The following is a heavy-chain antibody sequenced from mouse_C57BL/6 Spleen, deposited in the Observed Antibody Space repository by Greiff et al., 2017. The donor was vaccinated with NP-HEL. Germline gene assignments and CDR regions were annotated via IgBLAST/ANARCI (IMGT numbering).Heavy chain of an antibody. CDR3: TTPPRLLRFAY. J-gene: IGHJ3*01. D-gene: IGHD1-1*01. CDR1: GFNIKDDY. V-gene: IGHV14-4*01. CDR2: IDPENGDT. Sequence: EVKLQQSGAELVRPGASVKLSCTASGFNIKDDYMHWVKQRPEQGLEWIGWIDPENGDTEYASKFQGKATITADTSSNTAYLQLSSLTSEDTAVYYCTTPPRLLRFAYWGQGTLVTVSA.